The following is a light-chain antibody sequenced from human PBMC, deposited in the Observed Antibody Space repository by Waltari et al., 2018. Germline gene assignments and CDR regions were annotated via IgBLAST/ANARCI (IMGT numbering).Light chain of an antibody. CDR3: CSYVGRNIWV. V-gene: IGLV2-23*02. CDR1: SSDVGFYNL. Sequence: QSALTQPASVAGAPGQSISISCPGTSSDVGFYNLVPWYQQHPDKAPKLLVYEVIERPSGVSNRFSGSKSGNTASLTISGLQAEDEADYYCCSYVGRNIWVFGGGTKVTVL. CDR2: EVI. J-gene: IGLJ3*02.